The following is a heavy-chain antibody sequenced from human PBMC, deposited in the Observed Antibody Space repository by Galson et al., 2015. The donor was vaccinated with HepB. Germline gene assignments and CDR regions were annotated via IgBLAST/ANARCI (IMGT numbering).Heavy chain of an antibody. CDR2: ISYDGSNK. Sequence: SLRLSCAASGFTFSSYGMHWVRQAPGKGLEWVAVISYDGSNKYYADSVKGRFTISRDNSKNTLYLQMNSLRAEDTAVYYCAKDSQPRVLGYSGYDWFDYWGQGTLVTVSS. CDR3: AKDSQPRVLGYSGYDWFDY. CDR1: GFTFSSYG. D-gene: IGHD5-12*01. V-gene: IGHV3-30*18. J-gene: IGHJ4*02.